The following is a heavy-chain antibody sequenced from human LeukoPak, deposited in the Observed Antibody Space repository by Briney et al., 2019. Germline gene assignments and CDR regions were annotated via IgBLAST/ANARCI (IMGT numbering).Heavy chain of an antibody. D-gene: IGHD2-2*01. J-gene: IGHJ4*02. CDR1: GASISSYY. CDR2: IYPSETT. Sequence: SETLSLTCTVSGASISSYYWSWIRQPPGKGLEWIGYIYPSETTNFNPALRSRVTISIDTSKNQVSLRLSSVTAADTALYYCARHRSPSSLSFFDIWGQGMLVIVSS. V-gene: IGHV4-4*09. CDR3: ARHRSPSSLSFFDI.